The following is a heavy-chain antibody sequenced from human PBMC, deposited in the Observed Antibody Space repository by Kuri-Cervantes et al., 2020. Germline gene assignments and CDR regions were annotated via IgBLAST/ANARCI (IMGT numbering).Heavy chain of an antibody. CDR2: ISYDGSNK. D-gene: IGHD2-15*01. Sequence: GGSLRLSCAASGFTFSSYAIHWVRQAPGKGLEWVAVISYDGSNKYYADSVKGRFTISRDNSKNTLYLQMNSLKTEDTAVYYCTTGLVLVAGTTYFDYWDQGTLVTVSS. CDR3: TTGLVLVAGTTYFDY. V-gene: IGHV3-30-3*01. CDR1: GFTFSSYA. J-gene: IGHJ4*02.